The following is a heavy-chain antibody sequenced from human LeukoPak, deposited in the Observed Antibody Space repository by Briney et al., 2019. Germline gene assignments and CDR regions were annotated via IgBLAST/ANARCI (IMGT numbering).Heavy chain of an antibody. CDR3: ARERDGSGTQRGLDY. Sequence: SETLSLTCTVSGGSISSGNYYWTWIRQPAGKGLEWIGRIYTSGSTNYNPSLRSRVTISVDTSKNQFSLKLSSVTAADTAVYYCARERDGSGTQRGLDYWGQGTLVTVSS. CDR2: IYTSGST. CDR1: GGSISSGNYY. V-gene: IGHV4-61*02. D-gene: IGHD3-10*01. J-gene: IGHJ4*02.